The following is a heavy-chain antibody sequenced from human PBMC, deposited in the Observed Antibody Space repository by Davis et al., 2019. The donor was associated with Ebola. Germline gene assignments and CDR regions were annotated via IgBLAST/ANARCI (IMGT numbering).Heavy chain of an antibody. CDR1: GGSFSGYY. CDR2: LNHSGST. D-gene: IGHD3-3*01. V-gene: IGHV4-34*01. Sequence: MPSETLSLTCAVYGGSFSGYYWSWIRQPPGKGLEWIGELNHSGSTNYTPSLKSRVTTSVDTSKNQFSLKLSSVTAADTAVYYCARGAGRFSSYYGMDVWGQGTTVTVSS. CDR3: ARGAGRFSSYYGMDV. J-gene: IGHJ6*02.